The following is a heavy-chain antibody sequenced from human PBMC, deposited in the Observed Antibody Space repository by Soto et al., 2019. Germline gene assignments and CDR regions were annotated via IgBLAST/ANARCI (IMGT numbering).Heavy chain of an antibody. CDR3: ARDPLTTVTTVDYYYYVMDV. D-gene: IGHD4-17*01. CDR2: ISGSGGST. J-gene: IGHJ6*02. V-gene: IGHV3-23*01. CDR1: GFTFSSYA. Sequence: GGSLRLSCAASGFTFSSYAMSWVRQAPGKGLEWVSAISGSGGSTYYADSVKGRFTISRDNSKNTLYLQMNSLRAEDTAVYYCARDPLTTVTTVDYYYYVMDVWGQGTSVTVSS.